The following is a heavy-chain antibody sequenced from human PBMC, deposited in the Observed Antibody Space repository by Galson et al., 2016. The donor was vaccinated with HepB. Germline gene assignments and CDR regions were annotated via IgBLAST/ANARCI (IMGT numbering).Heavy chain of an antibody. Sequence: SVKVSCKASGYTFTNFAMHWVRQAPGQRLEWMGGINAGNGNTKYSQNLQGRVTITRDTAARTGYMELSSLRSEDTAVYYCARDTFRGMLDPWGQGTLVTVSS. D-gene: IGHD2-8*01. CDR2: INAGNGNT. CDR3: ARDTFRGMLDP. J-gene: IGHJ5*02. V-gene: IGHV1-3*01. CDR1: GYTFTNFA.